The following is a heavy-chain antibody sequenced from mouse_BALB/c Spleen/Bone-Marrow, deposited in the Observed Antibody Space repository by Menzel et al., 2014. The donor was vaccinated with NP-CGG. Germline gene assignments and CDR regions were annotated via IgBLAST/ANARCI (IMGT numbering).Heavy chain of an antibody. D-gene: IGHD2-14*01. CDR1: GFTFSSFG. J-gene: IGHJ2*01. CDR2: ISSGSSTI. CDR3: ARDVPLYDVGYFDY. V-gene: IGHV5-17*02. Sequence: EVKVEESGGGLVQPGGSRKLSCAASGFTFSSFGMHWVRQVPEKGLEWVAYISSGSSTIYYADTVKGRFTISRDNPKNTLFLQMTSLRSEDTAMYYCARDVPLYDVGYFDYWGQGTTLTVSS.